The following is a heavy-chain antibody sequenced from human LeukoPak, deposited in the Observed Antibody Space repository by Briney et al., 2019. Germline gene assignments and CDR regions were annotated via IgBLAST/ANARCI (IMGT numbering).Heavy chain of an antibody. J-gene: IGHJ6*03. CDR3: ARVVVVPAANYYYYYMDV. Sequence: PETLSLTCTVSGGSISSYYWSWIRQPAGKGLEWIGRIYTSGSTNYNPSLKSRVTMSVDTSKNQFSLKLSSVTAADTAVYYCARVVVVPAANYYYYYMDVWGKGTTVTISS. CDR2: IYTSGST. D-gene: IGHD2-2*01. CDR1: GGSISSYY. V-gene: IGHV4-4*07.